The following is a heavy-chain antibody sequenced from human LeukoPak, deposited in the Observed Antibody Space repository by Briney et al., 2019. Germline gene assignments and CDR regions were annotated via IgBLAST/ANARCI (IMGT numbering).Heavy chain of an antibody. CDR2: IYTSGST. Sequence: SETLSLTCTVSGGSISSGSYYWSWIRQSAGKGLEWIGRIYTSGSTNYNPSLKSRVTISVDTSKNQFSLKLSSVTAADTAVYCCARDENYDFWSGSGWFDPWGQGTLVTVSS. V-gene: IGHV4-61*02. CDR3: ARDENYDFWSGSGWFDP. D-gene: IGHD3-3*01. J-gene: IGHJ5*02. CDR1: GGSISSGSYY.